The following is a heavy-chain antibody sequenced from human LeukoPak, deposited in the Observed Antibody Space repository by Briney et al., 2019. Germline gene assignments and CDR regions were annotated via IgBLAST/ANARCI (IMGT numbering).Heavy chain of an antibody. Sequence: GGSLRLSCAASGFTFSSYAMSWVRQAPGKGLEWVSAIRDSGSSTHYADSVKGRFTTSRDNSKNTLYLQMNSLRAEDTAVYYCARDYGDNSGPGGWGQGTLVTVSS. D-gene: IGHD4-23*01. V-gene: IGHV3-23*01. CDR1: GFTFSSYA. CDR3: ARDYGDNSGPGG. J-gene: IGHJ4*02. CDR2: IRDSGSST.